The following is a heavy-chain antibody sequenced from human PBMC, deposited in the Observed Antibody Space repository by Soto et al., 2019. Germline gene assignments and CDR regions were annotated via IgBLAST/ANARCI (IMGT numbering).Heavy chain of an antibody. CDR3: ARAFFYQGSDSRGYSFDAFDF. J-gene: IGHJ3*01. D-gene: IGHD3-22*01. V-gene: IGHV1-18*01. Sequence: QVQLVQSGAEVKKPGASVKVSCKASGYTFTSSGMSWVRQAPGQGLEWMGWISAHTGSSEYAQRFQGRVSMTTGRSTSTAYMELRSLRSHDTAVYYCARAFFYQGSDSRGYSFDAFDFWGPGTLVTVSS. CDR2: ISAHTGSS. CDR1: GYTFTSSG.